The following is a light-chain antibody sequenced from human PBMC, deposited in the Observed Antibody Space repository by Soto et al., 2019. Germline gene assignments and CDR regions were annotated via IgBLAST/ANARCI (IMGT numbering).Light chain of an antibody. CDR2: GAF. V-gene: IGKV1-17*03. Sequence: DIHMTQSPSAMSASVGYRFTITCRASQGINDNLAWFPQKPGQVPKRLIYGAFSLQRGVPSRFSGSGSGTEFTLTISSLQPEDFEPYYCLQHNTFPWTFGQGTKVDIK. CDR3: LQHNTFPWT. J-gene: IGKJ1*01. CDR1: QGINDN.